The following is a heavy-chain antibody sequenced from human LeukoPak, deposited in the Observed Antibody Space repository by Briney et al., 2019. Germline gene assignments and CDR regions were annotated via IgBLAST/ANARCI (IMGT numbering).Heavy chain of an antibody. J-gene: IGHJ4*02. CDR3: AXDDXYSYGPSRDGDY. Sequence: ASVKVSCKASGYTFTSYDINWVRQATGQGLEWMGWMNPNSGNTGYAQKFQGRVTMTRNTSISTAYMELSSLRSEDTAVYYCAXDDXYSYGPSRDGDYWGQGTLVTVSS. CDR2: MNPNSGNT. V-gene: IGHV1-8*01. CDR1: GYTFTSYD. D-gene: IGHD5-18*01.